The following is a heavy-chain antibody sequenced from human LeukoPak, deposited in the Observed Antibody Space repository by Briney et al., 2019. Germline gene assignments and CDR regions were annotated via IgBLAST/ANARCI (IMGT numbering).Heavy chain of an antibody. CDR1: GYTFTNYG. J-gene: IGHJ4*02. D-gene: IGHD1-26*01. CDR2: ISAYNGNT. CDR3: ARRIVGASCMDY. Sequence: GTSVKVSCKASGYTFTNYGISWVRQAPGQGLEWMGWISAYNGNTNYAQKLQGRVTMTTDTSTSTAYMELRSLRSDDTAVYYCARRIVGASCMDYWGQGTLVTVSS. V-gene: IGHV1-18*01.